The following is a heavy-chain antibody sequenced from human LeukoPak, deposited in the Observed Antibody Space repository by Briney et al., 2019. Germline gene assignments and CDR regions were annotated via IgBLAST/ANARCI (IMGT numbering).Heavy chain of an antibody. Sequence: SETLSLTCAVSDGSFSTYYWSWIRQPPGKGLEWIGYIHYSGSTNYNPSLKSRVTLSVDTSKKQFSLKLSSVTATDTAVYYCARHEYSAYDPFDYWGRGTLVTVSS. D-gene: IGHD5-12*01. CDR3: ARHEYSAYDPFDY. J-gene: IGHJ4*02. CDR2: IHYSGST. V-gene: IGHV4-59*08. CDR1: DGSFSTYY.